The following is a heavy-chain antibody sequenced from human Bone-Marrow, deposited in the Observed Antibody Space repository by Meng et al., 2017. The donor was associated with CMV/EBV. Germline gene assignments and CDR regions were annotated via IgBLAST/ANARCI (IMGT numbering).Heavy chain of an antibody. V-gene: IGHV3-7*03. D-gene: IGHD2-2*01. CDR3: ARLREYCSSTSCYFDWFDP. J-gene: IGHJ5*02. CDR1: GFTFGDYA. CDR2: IKQDGSEK. Sequence: GESLKISCTASGFTFGDYAMSWVRQAPGKGLEWVANIKQDGSEKYYVDSVKGRFTISRDNAKNSLYLQMNSLRAEDTAVYYCARLREYCSSTSCYFDWFDPWGQGTLVTVSS.